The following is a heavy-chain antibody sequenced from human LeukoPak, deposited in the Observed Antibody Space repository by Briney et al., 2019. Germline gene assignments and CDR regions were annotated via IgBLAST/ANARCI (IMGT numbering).Heavy chain of an antibody. V-gene: IGHV3-30*18. CDR3: AKDTYNYYDSSGYYLPDY. CDR2: ISYDGSNK. CDR1: GFTFSSYG. Sequence: GGSLRLSCAASGFTFSSYGMHWVRQAPGKGLEWVAVISYDGSNKYYADSVKGRFTISRDNSKNTLYLQMNSLRAEDTAVYYCAKDTYNYYDSSGYYLPDYWGQGTLVTVSS. J-gene: IGHJ4*02. D-gene: IGHD3-22*01.